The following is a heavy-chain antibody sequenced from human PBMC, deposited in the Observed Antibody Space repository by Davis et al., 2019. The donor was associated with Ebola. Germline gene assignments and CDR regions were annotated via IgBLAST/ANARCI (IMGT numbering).Heavy chain of an antibody. Sequence: SETLSLTCSVSGVSISSSSYYWGWIRQPPGKGLEWIGSVYYRGTTYYNPSLKSRLTISVDTSKNQFPLNLRSVTAADTAVYFCARQIRATAMIGESFDYWGQGTLVTVSS. CDR2: VYYRGTT. J-gene: IGHJ4*02. CDR1: GVSISSSSYY. D-gene: IGHD5-18*01. V-gene: IGHV4-39*01. CDR3: ARQIRATAMIGESFDY.